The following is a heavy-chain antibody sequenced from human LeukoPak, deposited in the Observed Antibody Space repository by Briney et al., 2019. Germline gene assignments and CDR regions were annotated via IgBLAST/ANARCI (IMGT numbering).Heavy chain of an antibody. D-gene: IGHD3-10*01. J-gene: IGHJ4*02. CDR3: ARLQRESYYNL. V-gene: IGHV4-39*01. Sequence: SETLSLTCTVSGGSISSSSYYWGWIRQPPGKGLEWIGSIYYNGSPYYNPSLKSRVTISVDTSKNQFSLKLSSVTAADTAVYYCARLQRESYYNLWGQGTLVTVSS. CDR2: IYYNGSP. CDR1: GGSISSSSYY.